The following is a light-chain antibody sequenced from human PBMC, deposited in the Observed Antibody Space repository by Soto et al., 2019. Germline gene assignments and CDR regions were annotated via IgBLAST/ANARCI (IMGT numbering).Light chain of an antibody. J-gene: IGKJ1*01. V-gene: IGKV3-20*01. CDR1: QSVSSNF. CDR2: AVS. CDR3: QQDGSSPT. Sequence: EIVLTQSPGTLSLSPGERATLSCRSSQSVSSNFFAWYQQKPGQAPRLLIYAVSSRAAGIPDRISGSGAVTDFTLTISRLAPEDFVIYYCQQDGSSPTFGHGTKVEIK.